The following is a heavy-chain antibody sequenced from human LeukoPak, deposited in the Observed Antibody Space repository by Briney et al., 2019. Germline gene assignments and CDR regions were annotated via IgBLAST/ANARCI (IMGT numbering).Heavy chain of an antibody. D-gene: IGHD5-18*01. CDR3: ARVGYSRYFDY. V-gene: IGHV4-39*07. J-gene: IGHJ4*02. CDR2: IYYSGNT. Sequence: SETLSLTCTVSGGSIRSTTYYWGWIRQPPGKGPEWIGSIYYSGNTYYSPSLMSRVTISVDTSKNQFSLNLSSVTAADTAVYYCARVGYSRYFDYWGQGTLVTVSS. CDR1: GGSIRSTTYY.